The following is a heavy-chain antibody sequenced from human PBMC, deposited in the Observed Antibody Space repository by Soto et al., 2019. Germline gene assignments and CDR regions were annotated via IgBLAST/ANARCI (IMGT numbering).Heavy chain of an antibody. CDR2: INSDGSST. CDR3: ARDQYDPSSGEPRHAFDI. CDR1: GFTFSSYW. V-gene: IGHV3-74*01. J-gene: IGHJ3*02. Sequence: PGGSLRLSCAASGFTFSSYWMHWVRQAPGKGLVWVPRINSDGSSTSYADSVKGRFTISRDNAKNTLYLQMNSLRAEDTAVYYCARDQYDPSSGEPRHAFDIWGQGTMVTVSS. D-gene: IGHD3-3*01.